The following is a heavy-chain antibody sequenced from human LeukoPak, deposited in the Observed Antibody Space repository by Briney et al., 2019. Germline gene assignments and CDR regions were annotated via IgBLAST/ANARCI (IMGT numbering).Heavy chain of an antibody. CDR1: GGSISSYY. CDR2: IYYSGST. V-gene: IGHV4-59*01. J-gene: IGHJ5*02. Sequence: PSETLSLTCTVSGGSISSYYWSWIRQPPGKGLEWIGYIYYSGSTNYNPSLKSRVTISVDTSKNQFSLKLSSVTAADTAVYYCARGQYSSGFDPWGQGTLVTVSS. CDR3: ARGQYSSGFDP. D-gene: IGHD6-25*01.